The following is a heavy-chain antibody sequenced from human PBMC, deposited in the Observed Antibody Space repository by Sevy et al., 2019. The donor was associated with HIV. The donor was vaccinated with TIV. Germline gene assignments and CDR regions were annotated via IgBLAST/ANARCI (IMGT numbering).Heavy chain of an antibody. J-gene: IGHJ4*02. D-gene: IGHD2-15*01. CDR1: RYTFSDHL. Sequence: ASVKVSCQASRYTFSDHLIHWVRQAPGQGLAWMGWIKPNSGGTRLAQRFQGRVTLTRDASISTAFMELTRLQSDDTAVYYCAITPPAAAVASWLYYFDYWGQGTRVTVSS. CDR3: AITPPAAAVASWLYYFDY. V-gene: IGHV1-2*02. CDR2: IKPNSGGT.